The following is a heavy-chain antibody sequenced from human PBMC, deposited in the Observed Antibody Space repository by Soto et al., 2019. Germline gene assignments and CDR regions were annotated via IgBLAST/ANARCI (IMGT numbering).Heavy chain of an antibody. CDR3: ARAPGYSSSWYRNYFDY. V-gene: IGHV3-53*01. CDR2: IYSGGST. CDR1: GFTVSSNY. J-gene: IGHJ4*02. D-gene: IGHD6-13*01. Sequence: GGSLRLSCAASGFTVSSNYMSWVRQAPGKGLEWVSVIYSGGSTYYADSVKGRFTISRDNSKNTLYLQMNSLRAEDTAVYYCARAPGYSSSWYRNYFDYWGQGTLVTVSA.